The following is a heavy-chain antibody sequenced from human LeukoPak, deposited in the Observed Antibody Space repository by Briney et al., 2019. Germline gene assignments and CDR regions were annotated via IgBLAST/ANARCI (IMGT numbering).Heavy chain of an antibody. D-gene: IGHD3-22*01. Sequence: SETLSLSCTVSGVSISSYYWSWIRQPPGKGLERIGYIHNSGITNYNPSLKSRVTISVDTSKNQFSLKLSSVTAADTAVYYCARDRHYYDSSGTRWFDPWGQGTLVTVSS. J-gene: IGHJ5*02. CDR1: GVSISSYY. CDR2: IHNSGIT. V-gene: IGHV4-59*01. CDR3: ARDRHYYDSSGTRWFDP.